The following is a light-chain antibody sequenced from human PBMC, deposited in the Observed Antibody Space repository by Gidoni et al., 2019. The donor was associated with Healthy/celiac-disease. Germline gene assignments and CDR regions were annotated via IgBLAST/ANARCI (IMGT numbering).Light chain of an antibody. CDR3: QNRSNWLS. J-gene: IGKJ5*01. V-gene: IGKV3-11*01. CDR2: DAS. CDR1: QSVSSY. Sequence: VLPQSPANLSLSPEERATLSCRASQSVSSYLAWYQQKPAQSPRLLIYDASNRATGIPARCSGSGSATYSTLTISSLEPEDFAVYYRQNRSNWLSFGQGTRLEIK.